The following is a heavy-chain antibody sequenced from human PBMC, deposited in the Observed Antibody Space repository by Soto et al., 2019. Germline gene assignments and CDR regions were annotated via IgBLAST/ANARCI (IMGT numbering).Heavy chain of an antibody. V-gene: IGHV4-34*01. CDR1: GGSFSGYY. J-gene: IGHJ5*02. CDR2: INHSGST. CDR3: ARGVVVAATGGWFDP. Sequence: SETLSLTCAVYGGSFSGYYWSWIRQPPGKGLEWIGEINHSGSTNYNPSLKSRVTISVDTSKNQFSLKLSSVTAADTAVYYCARGVVVAATGGWFDPWGQGTLVTV. D-gene: IGHD2-15*01.